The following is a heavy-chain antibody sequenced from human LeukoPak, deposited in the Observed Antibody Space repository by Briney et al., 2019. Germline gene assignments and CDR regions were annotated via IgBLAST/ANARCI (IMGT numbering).Heavy chain of an antibody. CDR1: AFTLSSYN. CDR3: ARDAVRRRGYHAFDI. J-gene: IGHJ3*02. V-gene: IGHV3-53*01. D-gene: IGHD3-22*01. CDR2: IYSGGST. Sequence: PAGGSLRLSCEASAFTLSSYNMSWVRQAPGKGLEWVSVIYSGGSTYYADSVKGRFTISRDNSKNTLYLQMNSLRAEDTAVYYCARDAVRRRGYHAFDIWGQGTMVTVSS.